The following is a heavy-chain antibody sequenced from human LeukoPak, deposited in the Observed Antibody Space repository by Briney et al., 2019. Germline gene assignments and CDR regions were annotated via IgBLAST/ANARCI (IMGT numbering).Heavy chain of an antibody. CDR2: IYYSGST. Sequence: PGGSLRLSCAASGFTFSSYAMHWIRQPPGKGLEWIGYIYYSGSTNYNPSLKSRVTISVDTSKNQFSLELSSVTAADTAVYYCARHSGSYYHFDYWGQGTLVTVSS. J-gene: IGHJ4*02. V-gene: IGHV4-59*08. D-gene: IGHD1-26*01. CDR1: GFTFSSYA. CDR3: ARHSGSYYHFDY.